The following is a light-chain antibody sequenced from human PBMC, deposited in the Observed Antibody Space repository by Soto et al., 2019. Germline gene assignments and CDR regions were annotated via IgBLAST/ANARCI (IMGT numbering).Light chain of an antibody. J-gene: IGLJ2*01. CDR1: SSDVGGYDY. Sequence: QSVLTQPRSVSGSPGQSVTISCTGTSSDVGGYDYVSWYQHHPGKAPKLIIYDVNKRPSGVPDRFSGSKSGNTASLTISGLQAEDEADYHCCSYTGTYTLLFGGGTKLTVL. CDR3: CSYTGTYTLL. CDR2: DVN. V-gene: IGLV2-11*01.